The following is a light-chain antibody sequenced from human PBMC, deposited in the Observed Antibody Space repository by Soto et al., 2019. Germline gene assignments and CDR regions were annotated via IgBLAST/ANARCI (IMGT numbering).Light chain of an antibody. Sequence: MTQSPSSLSASVGDRVTITCQASQGISNYLNWYQQKLVKAPKLLIYDASNLETGVPSRFSGSGSGTDFTFKISSMQNEDIAQYYCQQYSYLITFGPGTRPE. CDR3: QQYSYLIT. J-gene: IGKJ5*01. V-gene: IGKV1-33*01. CDR1: QGISNY. CDR2: DAS.